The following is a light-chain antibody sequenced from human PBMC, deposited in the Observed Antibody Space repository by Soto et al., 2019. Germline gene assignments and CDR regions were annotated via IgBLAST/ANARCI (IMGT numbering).Light chain of an antibody. CDR1: QSVDNY. CDR3: QQDLRPPLT. J-gene: IGKJ3*01. CDR2: AAS. Sequence: DIQIAQSPSSLCGSVGDPLTLTFRASQSVDNYLKWYQQKPGKAPGLLIYAASTLQSGVPSRFSASGSGTDFTLTISSLQPEDFATYYCQQDLRPPLTFGPGTKVDI. V-gene: IGKV1-39*01.